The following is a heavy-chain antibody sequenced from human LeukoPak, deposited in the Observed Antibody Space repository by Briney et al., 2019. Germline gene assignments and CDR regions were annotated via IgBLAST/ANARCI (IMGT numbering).Heavy chain of an antibody. V-gene: IGHV4-59*08. CDR3: ARRMTTLYNWFDP. CDR2: IYYSGST. D-gene: IGHD4-11*01. Sequence: TSETLSLTCTVSGGSISSYYWSWVRQPPVKGLEWIGYIYYSGSTNYNPSLKSRVTISVDTSKNQFSLKLSSVTAADTAVYYCARRMTTLYNWFDPWGQGTLVTVSS. J-gene: IGHJ5*02. CDR1: GGSISSYY.